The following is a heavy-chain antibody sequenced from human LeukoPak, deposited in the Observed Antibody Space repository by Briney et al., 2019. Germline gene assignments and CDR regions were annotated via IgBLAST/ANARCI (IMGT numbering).Heavy chain of an antibody. CDR1: GFTFSSYA. D-gene: IGHD4-17*01. J-gene: IGHJ6*02. CDR2: ISGSGGST. Sequence: PGGSLRLSCAASGFTFSSYAMSWVRQAPGKGLEWVSAISGSGGSTYYADSVKGRFTISRDNSKNTLYLQMNSLRAEDTAVYYCAKDLPDYGDYGSPLYYYGMDVWGQGTTVTVSS. V-gene: IGHV3-23*01. CDR3: AKDLPDYGDYGSPLYYYGMDV.